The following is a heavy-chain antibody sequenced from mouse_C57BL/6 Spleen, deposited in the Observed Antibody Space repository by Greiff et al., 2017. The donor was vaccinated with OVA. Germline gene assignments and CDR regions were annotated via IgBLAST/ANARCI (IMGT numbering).Heavy chain of an antibody. CDR2: IWSGGST. J-gene: IGHJ3*01. D-gene: IGHD4-1*01. V-gene: IGHV2-2*01. CDR3: ASTGPFAY. Sequence: VQLQQSGPGLVQPSQSLSITCTVSGFSLTSYGVHWVRQSPGKGLEWLGVIWSGGSTDYNAAFISRLSISKDNSKSQVFFKMNSLQADDTAIYYCASTGPFAYWGQGTLVTVSA. CDR1: GFSLTSYG.